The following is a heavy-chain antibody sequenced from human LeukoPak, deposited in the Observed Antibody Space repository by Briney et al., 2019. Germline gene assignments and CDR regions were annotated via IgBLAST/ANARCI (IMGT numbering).Heavy chain of an antibody. Sequence: SETLSLTCTVSGGSISSSSYYWGWIRQPPGKGLEWIGSIYYSGSTYYNPSLKSRVTISVDTSKNQFSLKLSPVTAADTAVYYCARRGHTYYDFWSGPETNWFDPWGQGTLVTVSS. D-gene: IGHD3-3*01. CDR1: GGSISSSSYY. J-gene: IGHJ5*02. V-gene: IGHV4-39*01. CDR2: IYYSGST. CDR3: ARRGHTYYDFWSGPETNWFDP.